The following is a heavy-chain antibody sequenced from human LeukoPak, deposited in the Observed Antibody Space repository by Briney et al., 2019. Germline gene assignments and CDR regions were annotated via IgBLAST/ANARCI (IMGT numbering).Heavy chain of an antibody. CDR2: ISSSSSTI. Sequence: GGSLRLSCAASGFTFSSYSMNWVRQAPGEGLEWVSYISSSSSTIYYGDSGKGRFTISRDNAKNSLYLQMNSVRAEDTAVYYCARGSHSSGYISQFDYWGQGTLVTVSS. D-gene: IGHD3-22*01. CDR3: ARGSHSSGYISQFDY. V-gene: IGHV3-48*01. CDR1: GFTFSSYS. J-gene: IGHJ4*02.